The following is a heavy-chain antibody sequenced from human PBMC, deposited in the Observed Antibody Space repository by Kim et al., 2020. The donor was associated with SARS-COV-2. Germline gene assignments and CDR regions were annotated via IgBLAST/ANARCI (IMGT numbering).Heavy chain of an antibody. CDR3: TSGLSAWADYYYYGMDV. CDR2: IRSKADGGTT. Sequence: GGSLRLSCTASGFTFGDYAMSWFRQAPGKGLEWVGFIRSKADGGTTEYAATVKGRFTIARDDSKSIAYMQMNSLKTEDTAVYYCTSGLSAWADYYYYGMDVWGQGTTVTVSS. D-gene: IGHD6-19*01. J-gene: IGHJ6*02. CDR1: GFTFGDYA. V-gene: IGHV3-49*03.